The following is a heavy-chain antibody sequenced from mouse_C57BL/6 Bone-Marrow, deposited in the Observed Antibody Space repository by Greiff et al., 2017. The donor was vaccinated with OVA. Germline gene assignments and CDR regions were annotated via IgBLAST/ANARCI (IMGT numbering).Heavy chain of an antibody. Sequence: EVKLVESGAELVRPGASVKLSCTASGFNIKDDYMHWVKQRPEQGLEWIGWIDPENGDTEYASKFQGKATITADTSSNTAYLQLSSLTSEDTAVYYCTFIYDGYYWFAYWGQGTLVTVSA. CDR2: IDPENGDT. J-gene: IGHJ3*01. V-gene: IGHV14-4*01. D-gene: IGHD2-3*01. CDR3: TFIYDGYYWFAY. CDR1: GFNIKDDY.